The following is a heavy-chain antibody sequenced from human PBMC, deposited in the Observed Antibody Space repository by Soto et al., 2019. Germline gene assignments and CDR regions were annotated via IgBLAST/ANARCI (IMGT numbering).Heavy chain of an antibody. Sequence: QLQLQESGPGLVKPSETLSLTCTVSGGSISSSSYYWGWIRQPPGKGLEWIGSIYYSGSTYYNPSLKSRVTIPVDTSKNQFSLKLSSVTAADTAVYYCARLPKYYDILTGYYPGWFDPWGQGTLVTVSS. V-gene: IGHV4-39*01. J-gene: IGHJ5*02. CDR2: IYYSGST. CDR3: ARLPKYYDILTGYYPGWFDP. D-gene: IGHD3-9*01. CDR1: GGSISSSSYY.